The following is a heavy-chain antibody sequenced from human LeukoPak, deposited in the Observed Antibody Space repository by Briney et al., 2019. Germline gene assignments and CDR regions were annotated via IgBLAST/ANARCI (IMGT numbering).Heavy chain of an antibody. D-gene: IGHD2-2*01. J-gene: IGHJ4*02. CDR1: GYTFSNFG. CDR3: ARDGTSTDDY. Sequence: ASVKVSCKASGYTFSNFGISWVRQAPGQGLEWMGWISGNNDNPNYGQKFQGRLTVTTDSSTSTAYMELRNLRSDDRAVYYCARDGTSTDDYWGQGTLVTVSS. CDR2: ISGNNDNP. V-gene: IGHV1-18*01.